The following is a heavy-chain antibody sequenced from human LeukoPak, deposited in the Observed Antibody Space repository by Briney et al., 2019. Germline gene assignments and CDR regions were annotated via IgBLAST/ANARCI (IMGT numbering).Heavy chain of an antibody. Sequence: SETLSLTCTVSGGSISSYYWSWIRQPAGKGLEWIGRIYTSGSTNYNTSLKSRVTMSVGTSKNQFSLKLSSVTAADTAVYYCARGDVAVASYDPWGQGTLVTVSS. V-gene: IGHV4-4*07. CDR2: IYTSGST. CDR1: GGSISSYY. D-gene: IGHD6-19*01. CDR3: ARGDVAVASYDP. J-gene: IGHJ5*02.